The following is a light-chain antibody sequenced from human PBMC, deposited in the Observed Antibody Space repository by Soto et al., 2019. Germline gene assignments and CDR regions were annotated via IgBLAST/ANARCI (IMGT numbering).Light chain of an antibody. Sequence: EIVLTQSQGTLSWSPVERATLSCRASQSFTSSYLDWYQQKPGQAPRLLIYGASSRATGIPDRFSGSGSGTDLTLTVSRLEPEDSAVYYCQQYGGSSWTFGQGTKVEIK. V-gene: IGKV3-20*01. J-gene: IGKJ1*01. CDR2: GAS. CDR3: QQYGGSSWT. CDR1: QSFTSSY.